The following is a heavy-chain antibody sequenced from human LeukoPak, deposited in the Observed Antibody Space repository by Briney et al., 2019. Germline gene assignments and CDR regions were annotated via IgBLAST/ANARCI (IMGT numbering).Heavy chain of an antibody. D-gene: IGHD2-21*02. CDR3: ARALDGLGDSPDY. CDR1: EFTFSSYA. J-gene: IGHJ4*02. V-gene: IGHV3-30-3*01. CDR2: ISYDGSNK. Sequence: GGSLRLSCAASEFTFSSYAMHWVRQAPGKGLEWVAVISYDGSNKYYADSVKGRFTISRDNSKNTLYLQMNSLRAEDTAVYYCARALDGLGDSPDYWGQGTLVTVSS.